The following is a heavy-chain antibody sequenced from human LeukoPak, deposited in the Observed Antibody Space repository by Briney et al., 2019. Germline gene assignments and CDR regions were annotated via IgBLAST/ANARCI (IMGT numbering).Heavy chain of an antibody. CDR2: LHADGIEK. Sequence: GSLKLSCAAPGFALKGYWMNWVRPAPGKGLEWVARLHADGIEKYFVDSVKGRFTISRDNAKNSLYLQMNSLRLDDTAVYYCARGGYSFDYLGQGTLVTVSS. D-gene: IGHD5-12*01. CDR1: GFALKGYW. J-gene: IGHJ4*02. CDR3: ARGGYSFDY. V-gene: IGHV3-7*01.